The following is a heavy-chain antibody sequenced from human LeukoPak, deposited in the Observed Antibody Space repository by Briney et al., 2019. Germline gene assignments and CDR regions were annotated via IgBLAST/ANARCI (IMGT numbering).Heavy chain of an antibody. J-gene: IGHJ6*03. Sequence: SETLSLTCSVSGGSISGYYWSWIRQPPGKGLEWIGYIYYSGSTTYSPSLKSRVTMSVDMSKNQFSLKLISVTAADTAVYFCARLLGIQDFYYYYYYMDVWGKGTTVTVSS. V-gene: IGHV4-59*01. CDR1: GGSISGYY. CDR3: ARLLGIQDFYYYYYYMDV. CDR2: IYYSGST. D-gene: IGHD5-18*01.